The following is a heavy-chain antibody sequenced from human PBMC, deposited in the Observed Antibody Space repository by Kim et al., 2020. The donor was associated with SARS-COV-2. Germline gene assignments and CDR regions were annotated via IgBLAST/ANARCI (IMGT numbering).Heavy chain of an antibody. CDR1: GGSISSSSYY. CDR3: ARLGNYYDSSGYSN. V-gene: IGHV4-39*07. CDR2: IYYSGST. Sequence: SETLSLTCTVSGGSISSSSYYWGWIRQPPGKGLEWIGSIYYSGSTYYNPSLKSRVTISVDTSKNQFSLKLSSVTAADTAVYYCARLGNYYDSSGYSNWGQGTLVTVSS. J-gene: IGHJ4*02. D-gene: IGHD3-22*01.